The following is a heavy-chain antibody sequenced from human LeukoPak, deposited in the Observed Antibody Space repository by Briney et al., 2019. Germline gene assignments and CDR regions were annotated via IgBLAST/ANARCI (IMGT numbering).Heavy chain of an antibody. D-gene: IGHD2-2*01. CDR2: IYYSGST. Sequence: PSETLSLTCTVSGGSISSGDYYWSWIRQPPGKGLEWIGYIYYSGSTYYNPSLKSRVTISVDTSKNQFSLKLSSVTAADTAVYYCASTDIVVVPAAPIYYYYGMDVWGQGTTVTVSS. J-gene: IGHJ6*02. CDR3: ASTDIVVVPAAPIYYYYGMDV. V-gene: IGHV4-30-4*01. CDR1: GGSISSGDYY.